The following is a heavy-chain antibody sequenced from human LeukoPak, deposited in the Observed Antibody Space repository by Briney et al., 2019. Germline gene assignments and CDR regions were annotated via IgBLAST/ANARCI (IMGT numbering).Heavy chain of an antibody. V-gene: IGHV3-23*01. D-gene: IGHD4-17*01. J-gene: IGHJ4*02. CDR1: GFTFSSYG. CDR3: AKVGHDYGDFYGYYFDY. Sequence: GGTLRLSCAASGFTFSSYGMSWVRQAPGKGLEWVSAISDSGGNTYYADSVKGRFTISRDNSRNTLYLQMNSLRAEDTAVYYCAKVGHDYGDFYGYYFDYWGQGTLVTVSS. CDR2: ISDSGGNT.